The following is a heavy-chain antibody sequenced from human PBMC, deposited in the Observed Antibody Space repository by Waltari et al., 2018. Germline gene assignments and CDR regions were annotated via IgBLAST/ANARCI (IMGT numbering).Heavy chain of an antibody. J-gene: IGHJ4*02. CDR1: GYTFTGYY. D-gene: IGHD3-3*02. Sequence: QVLLVQSGAEVKKPGASVKVSCWTSGYTFTGYYRHWVRQAPGQGLEWMGWINPNSGDTNYAQKFQDRVTMTGDMSVSTAYMELSRLRSDDTAVYYCARGVIIFGATAYFDYWGQGALVSVSS. CDR2: INPNSGDT. CDR3: ARGVIIFGATAYFDY. V-gene: IGHV1-2*02.